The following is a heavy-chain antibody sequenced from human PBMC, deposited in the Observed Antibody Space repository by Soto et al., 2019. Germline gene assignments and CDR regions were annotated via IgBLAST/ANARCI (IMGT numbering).Heavy chain of an antibody. Sequence: VKVSCKASGGTFTSYTISWVRQAPGQGLEWMGRIIPNLGIANYAQKFQGRVTMTRDTSTSTAYMELSRLRSDDTAVYYCARDQSTSAIFGVVTLDYWGQGTLVTVSS. CDR2: IIPNLGIA. CDR1: GGTFTSYT. V-gene: IGHV1-69*04. J-gene: IGHJ4*02. D-gene: IGHD3-3*01. CDR3: ARDQSTSAIFGVVTLDY.